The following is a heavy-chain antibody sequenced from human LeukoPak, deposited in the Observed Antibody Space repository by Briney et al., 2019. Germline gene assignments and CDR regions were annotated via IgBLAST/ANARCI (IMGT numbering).Heavy chain of an antibody. Sequence: GGSLRLSCAASGFTVSSNYMSWVRQAPGKGLEWVSVIYSGGSTYYADSVKGRFTISRDNSKNTLYLQMNSLRAEDTAVYYCARARDNSDYYYRVAFDIWGQGTMVTVSS. V-gene: IGHV3-66*01. CDR1: GFTVSSNY. CDR2: IYSGGST. J-gene: IGHJ3*02. CDR3: ARARDNSDYYYRVAFDI. D-gene: IGHD3-22*01.